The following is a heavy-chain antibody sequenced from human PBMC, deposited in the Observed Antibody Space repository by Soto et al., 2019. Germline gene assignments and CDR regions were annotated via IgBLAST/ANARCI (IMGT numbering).Heavy chain of an antibody. CDR2: ISGSGGST. V-gene: IGHV3-23*01. J-gene: IGHJ6*02. D-gene: IGHD3-10*01. CDR3: AKPPQRIMVRGAPITPGMDV. Sequence: PRGSLRLSCAASGFTFSSYAMSWVRQAPGKGLEWVSAISGSGGSTYYADSVKDRFTISRDNSKNTLYLQMNSLRAEDTAVYYCAKPPQRIMVRGAPITPGMDVWGQGTTVTVSS. CDR1: GFTFSSYA.